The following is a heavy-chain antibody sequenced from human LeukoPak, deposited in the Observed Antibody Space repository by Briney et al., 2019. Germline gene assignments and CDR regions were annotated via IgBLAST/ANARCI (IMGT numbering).Heavy chain of an antibody. CDR2: IMPLFNTA. V-gene: IGHV1-69*05. J-gene: IGHJ6*03. Sequence: GASVKVSCKASGGTFSSYSITWVRQAPGQGLEWMGGIMPLFNTANYAQQFQGRVTITTDESTSTAYMELSSLRFEDTAMYYCARVDRYHYYLDVWRKGTTVTVS. CDR1: GGTFSSYS. CDR3: ARVDRYHYYLDV.